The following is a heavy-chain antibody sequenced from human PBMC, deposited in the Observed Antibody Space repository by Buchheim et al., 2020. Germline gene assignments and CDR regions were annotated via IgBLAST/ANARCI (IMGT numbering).Heavy chain of an antibody. CDR2: ISGSGGST. CDR1: GFTFSSYA. D-gene: IGHD3-22*01. CDR3: AKVPSSGYYFRGYYFDY. J-gene: IGHJ4*02. V-gene: IGHV3-23*04. Sequence: EVQLVESGGGLVQPGGSLRLSCAASGFTFSSYAMSWVRQAPGKGLELVSAISGSGGSTYYADSVKGRFTISRDNSKKTLYLQMNSLRAEDTAVYYCAKVPSSGYYFRGYYFDYWGQGTL.